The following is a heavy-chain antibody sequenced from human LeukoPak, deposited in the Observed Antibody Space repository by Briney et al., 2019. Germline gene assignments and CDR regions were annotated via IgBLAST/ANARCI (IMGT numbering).Heavy chain of an antibody. CDR3: ARDRYSSSWTSPFDP. CDR2: IIPIFGTA. Sequence: ASVKVSCKASGGTFSSYAISWVRQAPGQGLEWMGRIIPIFGTANYAQKFQGRVTITTDESTSTASMELSSLRSEDTAVYYCARDRYSSSWTSPFDPWGQGTLVTVSS. V-gene: IGHV1-69*05. D-gene: IGHD6-13*01. J-gene: IGHJ5*02. CDR1: GGTFSSYA.